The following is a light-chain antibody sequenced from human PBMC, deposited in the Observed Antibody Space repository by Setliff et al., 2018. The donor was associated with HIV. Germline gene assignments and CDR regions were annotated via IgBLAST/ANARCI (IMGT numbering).Light chain of an antibody. CDR3: SSYAGSNNLI. CDR2: EVN. CDR1: SSDVGGYNY. J-gene: IGLJ2*01. V-gene: IGLV2-8*01. Sequence: QSALAQPPSASGSRGQSVTISCTGSSSDVGGYNYVSWYQQHPGKAPKLIIHEVNKRPSGVPDRFAGSKSGSTASLTVSGLQAEDEAEYYCSSYAGSNNLIFGGGTKVTVL.